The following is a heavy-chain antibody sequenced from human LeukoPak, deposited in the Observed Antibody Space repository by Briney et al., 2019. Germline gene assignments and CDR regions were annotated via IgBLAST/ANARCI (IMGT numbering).Heavy chain of an antibody. CDR3: ARDSGSYQLPY. J-gene: IGHJ4*02. V-gene: IGHV4-61*02. D-gene: IGHD1-26*01. Sequence: PSQTLSLTCTVSGGSISSGSYYWSWIRQPAGKGLQWIGRIYTSGSTNYNPSLKSRVTMSLDTSNNQFSLNLSSVPATDTAVYYSARDSGSYQLPYWGQGTLVTVSS. CDR1: GGSISSGSYY. CDR2: IYTSGST.